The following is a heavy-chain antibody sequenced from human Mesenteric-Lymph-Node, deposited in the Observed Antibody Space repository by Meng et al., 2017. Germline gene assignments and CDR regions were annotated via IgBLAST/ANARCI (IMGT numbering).Heavy chain of an antibody. Sequence: QGQLQGSGPGLVRPSETLSLTCTVPGGSISSGDYYWSWIRQPPGKGLEWIGYIYYSGSTYSNASLKSRVTISIDRSKNQFSLKLSSVTAADTAVYYCARDRKHYGERGWFDPWGQGTLVTVSS. CDR2: IYYSGST. D-gene: IGHD4-17*01. CDR3: ARDRKHYGERGWFDP. CDR1: GGSISSGDYY. J-gene: IGHJ5*02. V-gene: IGHV4-30-4*01.